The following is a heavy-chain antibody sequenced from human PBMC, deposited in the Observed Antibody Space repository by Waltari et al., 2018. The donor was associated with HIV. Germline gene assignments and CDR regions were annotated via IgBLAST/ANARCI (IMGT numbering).Heavy chain of an antibody. V-gene: IGHV3-74*01. CDR1: GFSVRNHW. CDR2: IKSDGSSI. CDR3: ARASHYIEFSTFDGDYYFDF. D-gene: IGHD3-3*02. J-gene: IGHJ4*02. Sequence: VQLVESGGGSIKTGGSLRLSCAASGFSVRNHWMDWVRQGPGKGLVWVARIKSDGSSINDAYAVKGRFVISRDNARNTLYLQLNNLRVEDTAVYFCARASHYIEFSTFDGDYYFDFWGRGTRVAVSS.